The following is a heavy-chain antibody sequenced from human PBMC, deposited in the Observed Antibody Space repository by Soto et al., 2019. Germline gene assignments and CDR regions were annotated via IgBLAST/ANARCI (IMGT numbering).Heavy chain of an antibody. Sequence: ASVKVSCKASGYTFTSYGISWVRQAPGQGLEWVGWISAYNGNTNYAQKLQGRVTMTTDTSTSTACMELRSLRSDDTAVYYCARDYRIQDDFWSGYSYYFDYWGQGTLVTVSS. CDR3: ARDYRIQDDFWSGYSYYFDY. V-gene: IGHV1-18*01. CDR1: GYTFTSYG. CDR2: ISAYNGNT. D-gene: IGHD3-3*01. J-gene: IGHJ4*02.